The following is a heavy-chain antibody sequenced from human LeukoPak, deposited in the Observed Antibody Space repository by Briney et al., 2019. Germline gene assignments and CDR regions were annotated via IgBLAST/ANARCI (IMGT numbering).Heavy chain of an antibody. J-gene: IGHJ4*02. D-gene: IGHD3-9*01. CDR2: ITSSSSYI. CDR3: ARGSATYDILTGYYFSDY. Sequence: PGGSLRLSCAASGFTFSSYTMNWVRQAPGRGLGWVSSITSSSSYIYYADSVKGRFTISRDNARNSLYLQMNSLRAEDTAVYYCARGSATYDILTGYYFSDYWGQGTLVTVSS. CDR1: GFTFSSYT. V-gene: IGHV3-21*01.